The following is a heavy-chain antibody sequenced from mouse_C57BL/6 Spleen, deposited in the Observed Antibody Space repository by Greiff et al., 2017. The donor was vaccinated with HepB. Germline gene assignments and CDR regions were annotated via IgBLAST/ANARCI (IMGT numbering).Heavy chain of an antibody. D-gene: IGHD1-1*01. CDR2: ISDGGSYT. Sequence: EVKVVESGGGLVKPGGSLKLSCAASGFTFSSYAMSWVRQTPEKRLEWVATISDGGSYTYYPDNVKGRFTISRDNAKNNLYLQMSHLKSEDTAMYYCAQTYYYGSSYVGPVAYWGQGTLVTVSA. J-gene: IGHJ3*01. V-gene: IGHV5-4*03. CDR1: GFTFSSYA. CDR3: AQTYYYGSSYVGPVAY.